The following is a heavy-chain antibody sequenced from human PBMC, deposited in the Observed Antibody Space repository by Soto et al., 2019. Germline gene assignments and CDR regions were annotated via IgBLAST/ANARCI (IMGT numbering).Heavy chain of an antibody. Sequence: PSESMSLTCTVSGGSISSYYWGWNRQPAGKGLEWIGRIYTSGSTNYNPSLKSRVTMSVDTSKNQFTLKLSSVTAADTAVYYCARDDQYSSSSYYCGMDVWGQGTTVIISS. CDR2: IYTSGST. V-gene: IGHV4-4*07. J-gene: IGHJ6*02. D-gene: IGHD6-6*01. CDR1: GGSISSYY. CDR3: ARDDQYSSSSYYCGMDV.